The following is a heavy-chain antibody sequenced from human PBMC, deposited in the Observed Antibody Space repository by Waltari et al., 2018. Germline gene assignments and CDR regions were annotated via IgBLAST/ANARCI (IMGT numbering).Heavy chain of an antibody. CDR3: VRDGGAIFDY. D-gene: IGHD3-10*01. V-gene: IGHV4-4*07. Sequence: QVQVQESGPGLVKPSETLSLTCTVSGASISNYFLSWIRQPAGKGLEWIGRVYTSGSTNYNPSLKSRVTMSIDTSKNQFSLKLSSVTAADTAVYYCVRDGGAIFDYWGQGTLVTVSS. J-gene: IGHJ4*02. CDR2: VYTSGST. CDR1: GASISNYF.